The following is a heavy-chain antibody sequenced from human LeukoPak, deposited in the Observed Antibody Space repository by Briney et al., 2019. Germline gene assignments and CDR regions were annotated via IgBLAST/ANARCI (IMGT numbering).Heavy chain of an antibody. CDR1: GGSFSGYY. J-gene: IGHJ4*02. CDR2: INHSGST. V-gene: IGHV4-34*01. D-gene: IGHD5-18*01. CDR3: ARGIGYSYGYYYFDY. Sequence: SETLSLTCAVYGGSFSGYYWSWIRQPPGKGLEWIGEINHSGSTNYNPSLKSRVTISVDTSKNQFSLKLSSVTAADMGVYYCARGIGYSYGYYYFDYWGQGTLVTVSS.